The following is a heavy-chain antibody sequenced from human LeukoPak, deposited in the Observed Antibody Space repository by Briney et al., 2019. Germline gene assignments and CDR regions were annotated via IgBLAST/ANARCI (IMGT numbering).Heavy chain of an antibody. J-gene: IGHJ3*02. CDR3: ARDGDSSGWYGAFDI. V-gene: IGHV3-30*04. CDR2: ISYDGSNK. D-gene: IGHD6-13*01. Sequence: GGSLRLSCAASGFTFSSHAMHWVRQAPGKGLEGVAVISYDGSNKYYADSVKGRFTISRDNSKNTLYLQMNSLRAEDTAVYYCARDGDSSGWYGAFDIWGQGTMVTVSS. CDR1: GFTFSSHA.